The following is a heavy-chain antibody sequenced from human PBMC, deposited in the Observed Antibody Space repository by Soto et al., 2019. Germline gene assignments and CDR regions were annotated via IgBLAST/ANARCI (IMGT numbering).Heavy chain of an antibody. CDR1: EFTFSSYA. J-gene: IGHJ6*03. V-gene: IGHV3-23*01. CDR2: ISGSGGST. D-gene: IGHD2-15*01. CDR3: AKGIVVVVAVRSAGSYMDV. Sequence: PGGSLRLSCAASEFTFSSYALSWVRQAPGKGLEWVSAISGSGGSTYYADSVKGRFTTSSDNSKNTQYLQMSSLRDEDTAVYYCAKGIVVVVAVRSAGSYMDVWGKGTTVTVS.